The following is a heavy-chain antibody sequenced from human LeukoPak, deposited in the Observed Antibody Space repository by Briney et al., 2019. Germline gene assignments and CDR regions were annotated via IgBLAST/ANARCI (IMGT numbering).Heavy chain of an antibody. CDR1: GYTLTELS. CDR2: INPNSGGT. J-gene: IGHJ6*02. V-gene: IGHV1-2*04. CDR3: ARDRYSGYEAYYYYGMDV. Sequence: ASVKVSCKVSGYTLTELSMHWVRQAPGQGLEWMGRINPNSGGTNYAQKFQGWVTMTRDTSISTAYMELSRLRSDDTAVYYCARDRYSGYEAYYYYGMDVWGQGTTVTVSS. D-gene: IGHD5-12*01.